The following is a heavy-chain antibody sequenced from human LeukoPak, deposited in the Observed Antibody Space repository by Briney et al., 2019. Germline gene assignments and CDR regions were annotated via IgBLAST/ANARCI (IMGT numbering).Heavy chain of an antibody. J-gene: IGHJ4*02. CDR3: ATAPTGFGTSWTGY. Sequence: GGSLRLSCAASGFTFNSAWLSWVRQAPGKGLEWIGRIKSKTDGGTIDYAAPLKGKFTISRDDSKNTLYLEVNSLKIEDTAVYYRATAPTGFGTSWTGYWGQGTLVTVSS. D-gene: IGHD6-13*01. CDR1: GFTFNSAW. CDR2: IKSKTDGGTI. V-gene: IGHV3-15*01.